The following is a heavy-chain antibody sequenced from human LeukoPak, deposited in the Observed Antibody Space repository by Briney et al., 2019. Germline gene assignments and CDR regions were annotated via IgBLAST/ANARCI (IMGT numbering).Heavy chain of an antibody. CDR2: INGSGGST. V-gene: IGHV3-23*01. Sequence: GGSLRLSCAASGFTFSSYAMSWVRQAPGKGLEWVSDINGSGGSTYYADSVKGRFTISRDNSKNTLYLQMNSLRAEDTAVYYCARHLSGVTGYTYGRGIDYWGQGTLVTVSS. D-gene: IGHD5-18*01. CDR3: ARHLSGVTGYTYGRGIDY. CDR1: GFTFSSYA. J-gene: IGHJ4*02.